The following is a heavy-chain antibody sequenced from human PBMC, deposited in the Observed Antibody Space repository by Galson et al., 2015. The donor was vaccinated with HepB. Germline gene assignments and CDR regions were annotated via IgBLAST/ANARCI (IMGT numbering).Heavy chain of an antibody. J-gene: IGHJ4*02. V-gene: IGHV3-20*04. CDR1: TFTFDDYG. CDR3: ARDHVGSGYYYFDY. Sequence: SLRLSCAASTFTFDDYGMSWVRQAPGKGLEWVSGIVGKGDSIGYADSVKGRFVISRDNAKNSLYLQMDSLRAEDTALYYCARDHVGSGYYYFDYWGQGTLVTVSS. CDR2: IVGKGDSI. D-gene: IGHD3-3*01.